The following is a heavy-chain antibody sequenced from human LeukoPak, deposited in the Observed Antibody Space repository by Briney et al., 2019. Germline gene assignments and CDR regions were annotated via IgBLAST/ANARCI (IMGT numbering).Heavy chain of an antibody. V-gene: IGHV1-69*13. CDR3: ARDTPPADFWSGYYTSYYYYMDV. CDR1: GGTFSSYA. D-gene: IGHD3-3*01. CDR2: IIPIFGTA. J-gene: IGHJ6*03. Sequence: SVKVSCKASGGTFSSYAISWVRQAPGQGLEWMGGIIPIFGTANYAQKFQGRVTITADESTSTAYMELSSLRSEDTAVYYCARDTPPADFWSGYYTSYYYYMDVWGKGTTVTVSS.